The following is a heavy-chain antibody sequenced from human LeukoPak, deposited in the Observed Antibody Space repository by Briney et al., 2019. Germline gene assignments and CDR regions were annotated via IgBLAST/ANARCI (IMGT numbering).Heavy chain of an antibody. J-gene: IGHJ3*02. V-gene: IGHV1-2*06. Sequence: ASVKVSCKASGYTFTGYYIHWVRQAPGQGLDWMGRINPNNGGTNYAQKFQGRVTMTRDMSMSTAYMELSRLRTDDTAVYYCAGEDNSSGYRPFDIWGQGTMVTVPS. CDR1: GYTFTGYY. D-gene: IGHD3-22*01. CDR3: AGEDNSSGYRPFDI. CDR2: INPNNGGT.